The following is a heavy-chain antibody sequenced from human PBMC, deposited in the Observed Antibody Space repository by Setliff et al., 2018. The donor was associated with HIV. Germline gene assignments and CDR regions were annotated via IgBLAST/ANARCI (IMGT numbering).Heavy chain of an antibody. Sequence: SETLSLTCTVSGGSISSGSYYWSWIRQPAGKGLEWIGHIQTSGSTNYNPSLKSRVTISIDTSKNQFSLKLSSVTAADTAVYYCKITALNYYYYGMDVWGQGTTVTVSS. D-gene: IGHD3-16*01. V-gene: IGHV4-61*09. CDR2: IQTSGST. J-gene: IGHJ6*02. CDR1: GGSISSGSYY. CDR3: KITALNYYYYGMDV.